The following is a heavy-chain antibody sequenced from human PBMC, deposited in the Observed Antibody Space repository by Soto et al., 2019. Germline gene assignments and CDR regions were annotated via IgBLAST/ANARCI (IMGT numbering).Heavy chain of an antibody. D-gene: IGHD1-26*01. CDR1: GFIFSNCA. Sequence: GGSLTLSCAASGFIFSNCAMHCVRQAPGRGLEWVAVRWYDGRNKYYAESVKGRFTISRDNSKNALYLQMNSLRAEDTAIYYCASDPEGATTWGYYFEYWGQGA. CDR3: ASDPEGATTWGYYFEY. V-gene: IGHV3-33*01. J-gene: IGHJ4*02. CDR2: RWYDGRNK.